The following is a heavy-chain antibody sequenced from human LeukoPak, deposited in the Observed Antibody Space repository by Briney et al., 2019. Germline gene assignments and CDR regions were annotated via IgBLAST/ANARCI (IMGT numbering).Heavy chain of an antibody. D-gene: IGHD2-2*01. CDR1: GGTFSSYA. V-gene: IGHV1-69*05. CDR2: IIPIFGTA. CDR3: AIVVVPAALPPYAFDI. J-gene: IGHJ3*02. Sequence: ASVKVSCKASGGTFSSYAISWVRQAPGQGLEWMGGIIPIFGTANYAQKFQGRVTITTDESTSTAYMELSSLRSEDTAVYYCAIVVVPAALPPYAFDIWGQGTMVTVSS.